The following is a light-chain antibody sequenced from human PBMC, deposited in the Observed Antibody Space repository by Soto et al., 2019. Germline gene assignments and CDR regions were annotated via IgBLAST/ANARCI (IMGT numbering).Light chain of an antibody. Sequence: ETVLTQSPATLSLSPGERATLSCRASQSISNYLAWYQQKHGQPPRLLIYYASTRATGIPSRCSGSGSGIDFTLTISRLEPYDFSVYYCQHRSNLTFGQGTRVEIK. CDR3: QHRSNLT. CDR2: YAS. V-gene: IGKV3-11*01. J-gene: IGKJ1*01. CDR1: QSISNY.